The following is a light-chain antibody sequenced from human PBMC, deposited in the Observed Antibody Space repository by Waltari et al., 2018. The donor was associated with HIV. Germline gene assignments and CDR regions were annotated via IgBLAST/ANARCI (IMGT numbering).Light chain of an antibody. J-gene: IGLJ3*02. Sequence: SFVLSQPPSVSVAPGETARITCAGNNIGAKTVHWYQQKPGQAPLMIIYYNSDRPSGIPERFSASNSGNTATLTLTRVEAGDEADYYCQVSDSRGDSRVFGGGTKLTVL. V-gene: IGLV3-21*04. CDR1: NIGAKT. CDR3: QVSDSRGDSRV. CDR2: YNS.